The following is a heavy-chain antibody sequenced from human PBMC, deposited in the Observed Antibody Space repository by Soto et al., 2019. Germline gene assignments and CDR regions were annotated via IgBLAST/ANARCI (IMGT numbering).Heavy chain of an antibody. CDR1: GYTFTTSG. CDR2: ISTYNGDT. Sequence: QVQLVQSGPEVRKPGASVKVSCEASGYTFTTSGISWVRQVPGQGLEWMGWISTYNGDTNSAQNFQGRVLMTADTSTGTAYRELMSLKSEDTAVYYCASQGSWPYYYYGLDVWGQGTTVTVSS. V-gene: IGHV1-18*01. J-gene: IGHJ6*02. CDR3: ASQGSWPYYYYGLDV. D-gene: IGHD1-26*01.